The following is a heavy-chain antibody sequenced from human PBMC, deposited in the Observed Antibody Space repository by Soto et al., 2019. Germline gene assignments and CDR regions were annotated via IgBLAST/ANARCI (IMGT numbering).Heavy chain of an antibody. CDR1: GYTFTGYY. Sequence: QVQLVQSGAEVKKPGASVKVSCKASGYTFTGYYMHWVRQAPGQGLEWMGCINPNSGDTNYAQKFQGRVTMTRDTSISTAYMELSTLRSDDTAVYYCARESITGSHDAFDIWGQGTMVTVSS. V-gene: IGHV1-2*02. CDR2: INPNSGDT. D-gene: IGHD1-20*01. CDR3: ARESITGSHDAFDI. J-gene: IGHJ3*02.